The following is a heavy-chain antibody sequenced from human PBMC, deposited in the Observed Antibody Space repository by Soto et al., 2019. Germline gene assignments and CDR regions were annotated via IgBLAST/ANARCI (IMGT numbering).Heavy chain of an antibody. V-gene: IGHV1-46*01. CDR3: ASPRAVEYSSSWYLALDY. Sequence: GASVKVSFKASGYTFTSYYMHWLRQAPGQGLEWMGIINPSGGSTSYAQKFQGRVTMTRDTSTSTVYMELSSLRSEDTAVYYCASPRAVEYSSSWYLALDYWGQGTLVTVS. J-gene: IGHJ4*02. CDR2: INPSGGST. D-gene: IGHD6-13*01. CDR1: GYTFTSYY.